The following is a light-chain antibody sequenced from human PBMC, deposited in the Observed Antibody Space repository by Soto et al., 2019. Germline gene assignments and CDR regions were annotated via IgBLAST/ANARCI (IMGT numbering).Light chain of an antibody. CDR3: QQYKKWPPIT. J-gene: IGKJ3*01. CDR1: QSVGSN. V-gene: IGKV3-15*01. Sequence: EIVMTQSPATLSVSPGERATLSCRASQSVGSNLAWYQQKPGQSPRLLIYGTSTRATGIPARFSGSGSGTEFTLTISSLQSEDFAVYYCQQYKKWPPITVGPGTKVDIK. CDR2: GTS.